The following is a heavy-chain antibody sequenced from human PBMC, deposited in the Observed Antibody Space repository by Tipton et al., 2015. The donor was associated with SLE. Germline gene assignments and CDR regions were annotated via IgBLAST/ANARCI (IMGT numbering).Heavy chain of an antibody. V-gene: IGHV4-34*01. D-gene: IGHD2-15*01. Sequence: TLSLTCAVYGGSFSGYYWSWIRQPPGKGLEWIGEINHRGSTNYNPSLKSRVTISVDTSKNQFSLKLSSVTAADTAVYYCARGTDMVVVNYWGQGTLVTVSS. CDR1: GGSFSGYY. CDR2: INHRGST. CDR3: ARGTDMVVVNY. J-gene: IGHJ4*02.